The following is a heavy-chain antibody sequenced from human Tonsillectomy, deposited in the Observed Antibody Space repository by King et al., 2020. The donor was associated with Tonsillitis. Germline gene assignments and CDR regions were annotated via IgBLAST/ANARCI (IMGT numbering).Heavy chain of an antibody. CDR1: GFSLTTSGLG. CDR3: ARSPNFDWSLYFDF. Sequence: TLKESGPTLVKPTQTLTLTCTFSGFSLTTSGLGVGWIRQPPGKALEWLAIIYWDDVERYSPSLTGRLTITKDTPTNQVVLTMTNVDPVDTATYFCARSPNFDWSLYFDFWGQGTLVTVSS. D-gene: IGHD3-9*01. CDR2: IYWDDVE. J-gene: IGHJ4*02. V-gene: IGHV2-5*02.